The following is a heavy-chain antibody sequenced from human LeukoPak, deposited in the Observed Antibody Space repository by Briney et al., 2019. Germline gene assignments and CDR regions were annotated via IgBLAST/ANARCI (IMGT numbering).Heavy chain of an antibody. CDR2: ISGSGGST. CDR3: AKVILNHYFDY. V-gene: IGHV3-23*01. Sequence: GGSLRLSCAASGFTFSSYAMSWVRRAPGKGLEWVSAISGSGGSTYYADSVKGRFTISRGNSKNTLYLQMNSLRAEDTAVYYCAKVILNHYFDYWGQGTLVTVSS. CDR1: GFTFSSYA. J-gene: IGHJ4*02.